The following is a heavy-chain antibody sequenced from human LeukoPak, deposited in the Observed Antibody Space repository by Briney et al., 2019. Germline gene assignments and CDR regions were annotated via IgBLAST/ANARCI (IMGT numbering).Heavy chain of an antibody. J-gene: IGHJ4*02. CDR1: GFTFSDYY. Sequence: GGSLRLSCAASGFTFSDYYMSWIRHAPGKGLEWGSYISSSRSTIYYADAVKGRFTISRDNANNSLYLQMNSLRAEDTAVYYCANAKPRYSSGWYYPFDYWGQGTLVTVSP. CDR3: ANAKPRYSSGWYYPFDY. D-gene: IGHD6-19*01. CDR2: ISSSRSTI. V-gene: IGHV3-11*01.